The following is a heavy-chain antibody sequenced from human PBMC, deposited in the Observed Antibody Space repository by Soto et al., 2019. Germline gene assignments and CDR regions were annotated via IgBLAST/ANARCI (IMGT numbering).Heavy chain of an antibody. Sequence: PGGSLRLSCAASGFTFSSYGMDGVRQAPGKGLEWVAVIWYDGSNKYYADSVKGRFTISRDNSKNTLYLQMNSLRAEDTAVYYCAREEEDGALPFPPYGMDVWGQGTTVTVSS. CDR3: AREEEDGALPFPPYGMDV. CDR2: IWYDGSNK. V-gene: IGHV3-33*01. D-gene: IGHD4-17*01. J-gene: IGHJ6*02. CDR1: GFTFSSYG.